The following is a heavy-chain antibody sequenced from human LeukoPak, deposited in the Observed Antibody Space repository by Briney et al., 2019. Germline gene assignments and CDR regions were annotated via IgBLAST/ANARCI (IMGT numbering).Heavy chain of an antibody. J-gene: IGHJ4*02. D-gene: IGHD5-24*01. CDR1: GYTLTELS. CDR3: ARRGGYNPGPFDY. V-gene: IGHV1-24*01. Sequence: ASVKVSCKVSGYTLTELSMHWVRQAPGKGLEWMGGFDPEDGETIYAQKFQGRVTITADKSTSTAYMELSSLRSEDTAVYYCARRGGYNPGPFDYWGQGTLVTVSS. CDR2: FDPEDGET.